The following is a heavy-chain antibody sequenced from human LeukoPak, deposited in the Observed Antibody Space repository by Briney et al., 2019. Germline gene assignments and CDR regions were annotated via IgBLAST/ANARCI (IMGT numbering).Heavy chain of an antibody. V-gene: IGHV4-59*12. CDR2: IYYSGST. CDR1: GGSISSYY. CDR3: ARDDQGVNYDILTGYYRAAFGFDY. J-gene: IGHJ4*02. Sequence: SETLSLTCTVSGGSISSYYWSWIRQPPGKGLEWIGYIYYSGSTNYNPSLKSRVTISVDTSKNQFSLKLSSVTAADTAVYYCARDDQGVNYDILTGYYRAAFGFDYWGQGTLVTVSS. D-gene: IGHD3-9*01.